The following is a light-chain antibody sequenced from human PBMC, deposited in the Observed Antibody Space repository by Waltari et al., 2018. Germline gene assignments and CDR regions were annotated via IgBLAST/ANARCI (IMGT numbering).Light chain of an antibody. CDR3: CSYAGSSSPRL. V-gene: IGLV2-23*01. J-gene: IGLJ3*02. CDR1: SRDGGNSNV. Sequence: QSALTQPASATGSPGQSITIHCTGSSRDGGNSNVVSWYQLHPGKTPKLLIFEATKRPSGISYHFSGSKSGNTASLTISGLQAEDEADYFCCSYAGSSSPRLFGGGTKLSVL. CDR2: EAT.